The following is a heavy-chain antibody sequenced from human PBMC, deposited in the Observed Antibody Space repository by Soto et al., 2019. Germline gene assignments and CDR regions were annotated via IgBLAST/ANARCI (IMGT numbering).Heavy chain of an antibody. CDR1: GGSISSYY. V-gene: IGHV4-59*01. CDR3: ARELRSGYDFWSGRSNCFDP. CDR2: IYYSGST. Sequence: SETLSLTCTVSGGSISSYYWSWIRQPPGKGLEWIGYIYYSGSTNYNPSLKSRVTISVDTSKNQFSLKLSSVTAADTAVYYCARELRSGYDFWSGRSNCFDPWGQGTLVTVSS. J-gene: IGHJ5*02. D-gene: IGHD3-3*01.